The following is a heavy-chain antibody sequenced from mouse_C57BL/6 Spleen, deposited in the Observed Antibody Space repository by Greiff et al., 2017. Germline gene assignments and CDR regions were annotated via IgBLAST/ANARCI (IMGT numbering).Heavy chain of an antibody. CDR2: IYPGNSDT. V-gene: IGHV1-5*01. Sequence: EVQLQQSGTVLARPGASVKMSCKTSGYTFTSYWMHWVKQRPGQGLEWIGAIYPGNSDTSYNQKFKGKAKLTAVTSASTAYMELSSLTNEDSAVYYCTRVYYYGSSYHDFFAYWGQGTLVTVSA. CDR3: TRVYYYGSSYHDFFAY. CDR1: GYTFTSYW. D-gene: IGHD1-1*01. J-gene: IGHJ3*01.